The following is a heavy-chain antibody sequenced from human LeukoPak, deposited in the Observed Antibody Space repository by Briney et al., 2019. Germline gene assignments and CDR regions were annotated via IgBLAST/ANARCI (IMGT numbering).Heavy chain of an antibody. CDR3: AREDSAVAGRGVFDY. Sequence: SETLSLTCSVSGGAITSSSYYWGWIRQPPGKAPEWIGTIFYSGSTYYNPSLRGRVTISVDTSKNQFSLKLSSVTAADTAVYYCAREDSAVAGRGVFDYWGQGTLVTVSS. J-gene: IGHJ4*02. D-gene: IGHD6-19*01. CDR1: GGAITSSSYY. V-gene: IGHV4-39*07. CDR2: IFYSGST.